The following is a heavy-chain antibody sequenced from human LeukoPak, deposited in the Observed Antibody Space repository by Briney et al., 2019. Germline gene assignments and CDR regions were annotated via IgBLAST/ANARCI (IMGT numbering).Heavy chain of an antibody. CDR2: IYYSGST. CDR3: ARRCVAAAGLYNWFDP. V-gene: IGHV4-39*01. D-gene: IGHD6-13*01. CDR1: GGSISSSSYY. Sequence: SEALSLTCTVSGGSISSSSYYWGWLRQPPGKGLEWIGSIYYSGSTYYNPSLKSRVTISLDTSKNQFSLKLSSVTAADTAVYYCARRCVAAAGLYNWFDPWGQGTLVTVSS. J-gene: IGHJ5*02.